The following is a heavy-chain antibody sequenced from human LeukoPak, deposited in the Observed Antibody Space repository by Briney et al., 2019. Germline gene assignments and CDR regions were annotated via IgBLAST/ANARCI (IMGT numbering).Heavy chain of an antibody. Sequence: GGSLRLSCAASGFTFSNYWMQWVRQAPGKGLVWVSRINSDGSSTNYADSVKGRFTISRDNAKNTLYLQMNSLRAEDTAVYYCAVSLIGALDYWGQGTLVTVYS. CDR2: INSDGSST. J-gene: IGHJ4*02. CDR1: GFTFSNYW. V-gene: IGHV3-74*01. D-gene: IGHD6-6*01. CDR3: AVSLIGALDY.